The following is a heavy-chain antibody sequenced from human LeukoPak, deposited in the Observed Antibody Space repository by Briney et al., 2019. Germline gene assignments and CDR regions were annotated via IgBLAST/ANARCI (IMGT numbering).Heavy chain of an antibody. CDR3: AKVGEYYGSGSLNWFDS. CDR1: GFTFNRYG. V-gene: IGHV3-23*01. Sequence: GGTLSLSCAASGFTFNRYGMNWVRQAPGKGLEWVSVSALTNGGYTTYYADSVKGRFTVSRDNSKSMLYLQMNSLRGDDTAVYYCAKVGEYYGSGSLNWFDSWGQGTLVTVSS. J-gene: IGHJ5*01. D-gene: IGHD3-10*01. CDR2: LTNGGYTT.